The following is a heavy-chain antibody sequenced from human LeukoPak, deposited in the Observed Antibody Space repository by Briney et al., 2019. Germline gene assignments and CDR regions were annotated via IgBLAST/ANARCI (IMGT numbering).Heavy chain of an antibody. CDR1: GGTFSSYA. Sequence: SVKVSCKASGGTFSSYAISWVRQAPGLGLEWMGGIIPIFGTANYAQKFQGRVTITADESTSTAYMELSSLRSEDTAVYYCARDPRYCSSTSCYGGGYFDYWGQGTLVTVSS. CDR2: IIPIFGTA. J-gene: IGHJ4*02. D-gene: IGHD2-2*01. CDR3: ARDPRYCSSTSCYGGGYFDY. V-gene: IGHV1-69*01.